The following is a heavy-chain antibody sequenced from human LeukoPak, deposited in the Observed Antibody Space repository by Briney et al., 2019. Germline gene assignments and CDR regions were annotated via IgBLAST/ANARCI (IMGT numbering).Heavy chain of an antibody. CDR2: INHSGSI. V-gene: IGHV4-34*01. CDR3: ASGYSGYYFHY. J-gene: IGHJ4*02. CDR1: GGSFSGYY. D-gene: IGHD5-12*01. Sequence: SETLSLTCAVYGGSFSGYYWSWIRQPPGKGLEWIGEINHSGSINYNPSLKSRVTISVDTSKNQFSLKLSSVTAADTAVYYCASGYSGYYFHYWGQGTLVTVSS.